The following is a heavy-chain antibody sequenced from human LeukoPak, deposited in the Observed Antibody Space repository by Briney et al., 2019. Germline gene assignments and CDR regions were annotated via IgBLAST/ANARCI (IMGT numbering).Heavy chain of an antibody. V-gene: IGHV3-30-3*01. CDR2: ISYDGSNK. CDR3: ARGPSGLDY. D-gene: IGHD1-26*01. Sequence: GRSLRLSCAASGXTFRSYTLHWVRQAPGKGLEWVAVISYDGSNKYYADSVKGRFTISRDNSKKTLYLRMNSLRAEDTAVYYCARGPSGLDYWGQGTLVTVSS. J-gene: IGHJ4*02. CDR1: GXTFRSYT.